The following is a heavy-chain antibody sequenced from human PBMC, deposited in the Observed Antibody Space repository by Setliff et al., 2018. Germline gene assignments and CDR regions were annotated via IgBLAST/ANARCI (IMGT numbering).Heavy chain of an antibody. D-gene: IGHD5-18*01. CDR2: MNPNSGNT. CDR3: ARGGDTAMVNPDYYYYYMDV. J-gene: IGHJ6*03. CDR1: GYTFTSYD. V-gene: IGHV1-8*02. Sequence: GASVKVSCKASGYTFTSYDINWVRQATGQGLEWMGWMNPNSGNTGYAQKFQGRVTMTRNTSISTAYMELSSLRSEDTAVYYCARGGDTAMVNPDYYYYYMDVWGKGTTVTVSS.